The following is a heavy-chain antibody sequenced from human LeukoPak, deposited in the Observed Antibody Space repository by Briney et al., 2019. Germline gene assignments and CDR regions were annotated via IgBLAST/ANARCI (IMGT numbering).Heavy chain of an antibody. Sequence: SVNVSCKASGGTFSSYAISWVRQAPGQGLEWMGGIIPIFGTANYAQKFQGRVTITTDESTSTAYMELSSLRSEDTAVYYCISHIGSSSPGGFDYWGQGTLVTVSS. CDR1: GGTFSSYA. D-gene: IGHD6-6*01. J-gene: IGHJ4*02. V-gene: IGHV1-69*05. CDR3: ISHIGSSSPGGFDY. CDR2: IIPIFGTA.